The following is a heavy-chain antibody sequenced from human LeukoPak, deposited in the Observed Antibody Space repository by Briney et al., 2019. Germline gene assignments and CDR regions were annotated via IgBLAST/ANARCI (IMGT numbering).Heavy chain of an antibody. Sequence: GGSLRLSCAASGFTFSSYWMSWVRQAPGKGLEWVSSISSSSTYINYADSVKGRFTISRDNAKNSLYLQMNSLRAEDTAVYYCARDFIRWGWFDPWGQGTLVTVSS. V-gene: IGHV3-21*01. D-gene: IGHD3-16*01. CDR1: GFTFSSYW. CDR2: ISSSSTYI. J-gene: IGHJ5*02. CDR3: ARDFIRWGWFDP.